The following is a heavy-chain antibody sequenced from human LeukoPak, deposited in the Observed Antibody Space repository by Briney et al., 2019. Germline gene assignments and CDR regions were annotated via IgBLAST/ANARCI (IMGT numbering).Heavy chain of an antibody. CDR3: ARIRYGSATIDY. V-gene: IGHV4-59*01. D-gene: IGHD3-10*01. Sequence: SETLSLTCTVSGGSISSYYWSWIRQPPGKGLEWIGYIYYSGSTNYNPSLKSRVTISVDTSKNQFSLKLSSVTAADTAVYYCARIRYGSATIDYWGQGTLVTVSS. CDR1: GGSISSYY. J-gene: IGHJ4*02. CDR2: IYYSGST.